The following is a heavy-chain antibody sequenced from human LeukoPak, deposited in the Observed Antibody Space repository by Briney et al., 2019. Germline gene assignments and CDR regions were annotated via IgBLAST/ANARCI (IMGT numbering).Heavy chain of an antibody. Sequence: GASVKVSCKASGYTFTSYGISWVRQAPGQGLEWMGWISAYNGNTNYAQKLQGRVTMTTDTSTSTAYMELRSLRSDDTAVYYCARDGGYGELLWFEKLYYYYYMDVWGKGTTVTISS. CDR2: ISAYNGNT. V-gene: IGHV1-18*01. CDR1: GYTFTSYG. J-gene: IGHJ6*03. CDR3: ARDGGYGELLWFEKLYYYYYMDV. D-gene: IGHD3-10*01.